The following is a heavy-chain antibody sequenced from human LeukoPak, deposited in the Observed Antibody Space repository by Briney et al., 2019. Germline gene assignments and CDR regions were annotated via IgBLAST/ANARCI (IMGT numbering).Heavy chain of an antibody. Sequence: ASVKVSCKASGYTFTGYYMHWVRQAPGQGLEWMGMISPSGASTSYAQKFQGRVTMTRDVSTSTDYMELSSLRSEDTAIYYCARDNSVGDNAWWFDPWGQGTLVTVSS. J-gene: IGHJ5*02. CDR3: ARDNSVGDNAWWFDP. CDR1: GYTFTGYY. CDR2: ISPSGAST. V-gene: IGHV1-46*01. D-gene: IGHD1-26*01.